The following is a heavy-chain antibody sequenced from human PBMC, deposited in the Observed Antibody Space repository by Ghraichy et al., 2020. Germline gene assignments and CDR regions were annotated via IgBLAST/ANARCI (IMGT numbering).Heavy chain of an antibody. V-gene: IGHV4-4*02. CDR3: ARAAPLDY. Sequence: SETLSLTCAVSGDSITSSTWWSWVRQPPGKGLEWIGDIYHSGNTNYNPSLKSRVTMSVDKSENQLSLKLTSVTAADTAVYYCARAAPLDYWGPGILVTVSS. CDR2: IYHSGNT. J-gene: IGHJ4*02. D-gene: IGHD2-15*01. CDR1: GDSITSSTW.